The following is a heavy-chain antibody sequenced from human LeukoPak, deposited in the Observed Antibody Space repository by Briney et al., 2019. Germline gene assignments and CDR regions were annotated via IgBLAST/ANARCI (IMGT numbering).Heavy chain of an antibody. J-gene: IGHJ3*02. V-gene: IGHV3-74*01. CDR3: ARIPVYCSGGSCYINAFDI. D-gene: IGHD2-15*01. CDR2: INSDGSST. CDR1: GFTFSSYW. Sequence: GGSLRLSCAASGFTFSSYWMHWVRQAPGKGLVWVSRINSDGSSTSYADSVKGRFTISRDNAKNTLYLQMNSLRAEDTAVYYCARIPVYCSGGSCYINAFDIWGQGTMVTVSS.